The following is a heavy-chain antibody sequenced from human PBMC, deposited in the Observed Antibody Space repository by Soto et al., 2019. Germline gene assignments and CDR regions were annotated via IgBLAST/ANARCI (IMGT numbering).Heavy chain of an antibody. V-gene: IGHV3-30-3*01. CDR1: GFTFSSYA. J-gene: IGHJ3*02. Sequence: QVQLVESGGGVVQPGRSLRLSCAASGFTFSSYAMHWVRQAPGKGLEWVAVISYDGSNKYYADSVKGRFTISRDNSKNTLYLQMNSLRAEDTAVYYCANIVPDDAFDILGQGTMVTVSS. CDR2: ISYDGSNK. CDR3: ANIVPDDAFDI. D-gene: IGHD5-12*01.